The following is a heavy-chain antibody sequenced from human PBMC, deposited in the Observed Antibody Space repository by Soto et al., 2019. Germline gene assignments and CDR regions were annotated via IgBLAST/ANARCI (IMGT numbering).Heavy chain of an antibody. D-gene: IGHD3-10*01. CDR1: GGSLSSYY. J-gene: IGHJ4*02. Sequence: SETLSLTCPVAGGSLSSYYWSWIRQPPGKGLEWIGYIYYSGSTNYNPSLKSRVTISVDTSKNQFSLKPSSVTAADTAVYYCARHKNMANFDYWGQGTLVTVS. CDR3: ARHKNMANFDY. CDR2: IYYSGST. V-gene: IGHV4-59*08.